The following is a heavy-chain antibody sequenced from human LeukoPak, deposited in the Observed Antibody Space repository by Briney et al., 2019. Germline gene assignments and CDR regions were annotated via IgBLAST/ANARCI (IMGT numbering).Heavy chain of an antibody. Sequence: SETLSLTCTVAGGSISSYYWSWIRQPPGKGLEWIGYIYYSGSTNYNPSPKSRVTISVDTSKNQFSLKLSSVTAADTAVYYCARTGGVGYSYGSQPWYFDLWGRGTLVTVSS. J-gene: IGHJ2*01. CDR1: GGSISSYY. D-gene: IGHD5-18*01. CDR2: IYYSGST. V-gene: IGHV4-59*08. CDR3: ARTGGVGYSYGSQPWYFDL.